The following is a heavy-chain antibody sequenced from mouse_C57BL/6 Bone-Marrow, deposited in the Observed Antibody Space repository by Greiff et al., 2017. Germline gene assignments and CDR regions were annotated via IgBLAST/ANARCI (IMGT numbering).Heavy chain of an antibody. Sequence: EVKLVESGGDLVKPGGSLKLSCAASGFTFSSYGMSWVRQTPDKRLEWVATISSGGSYTYYPDSVKGRFTISSDNAKNTLYLQMSSLKSEDTAMYYCATLRGAYWGQGTLVTVSA. D-gene: IGHD1-1*01. V-gene: IGHV5-6*01. CDR1: GFTFSSYG. CDR3: ATLRGAY. CDR2: ISSGGSYT. J-gene: IGHJ3*01.